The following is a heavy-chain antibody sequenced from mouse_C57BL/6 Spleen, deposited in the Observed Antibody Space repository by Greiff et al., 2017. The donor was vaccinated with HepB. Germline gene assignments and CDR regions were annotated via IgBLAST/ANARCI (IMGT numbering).Heavy chain of an antibody. J-gene: IGHJ2*01. Sequence: EVQRVESGGDLVKPGGSLKLSCAASGFTFSSYGMSWVRQTPDKRLEWVATISSGASYTYYPDSVKGRFTISRDNAKNTLYLQMSSLKSEDTAMYYCARYYYGSSYFDYWGQGTTLTVSS. CDR3: ARYYYGSSYFDY. V-gene: IGHV5-6*01. D-gene: IGHD1-1*01. CDR2: ISSGASYT. CDR1: GFTFSSYG.